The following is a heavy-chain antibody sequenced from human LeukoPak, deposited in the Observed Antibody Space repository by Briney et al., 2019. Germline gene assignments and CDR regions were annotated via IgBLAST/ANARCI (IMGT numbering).Heavy chain of an antibody. CDR3: ARHEQWLLWVAY. D-gene: IGHD6-19*01. V-gene: IGHV4-39*01. CDR1: GGSVSSNHF. Sequence: SETLSLTCAVAGGSVSSNHFWGWIRQPPGKGLEWIGSIFYTGSTYYNPSLKSRVTISVDTSKNHFSLEVNPVTAADTAMYYCARHEQWLLWVAYWGQGTLVTVSS. J-gene: IGHJ4*02. CDR2: IFYTGST.